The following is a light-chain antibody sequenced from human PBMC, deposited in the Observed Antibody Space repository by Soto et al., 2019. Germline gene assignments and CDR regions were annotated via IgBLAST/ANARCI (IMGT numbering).Light chain of an antibody. Sequence: QSVLTQPPSVSGAPGQRVTISCTGSSSNIGAGSDVHWYQQLPGTAPKVLIYVNNNRPSGVPDRFSGSKSGTSASLASTGLQAEDEADYYCQSYDSSLSGYVFGTGTKLTVL. J-gene: IGLJ1*01. CDR2: VNN. V-gene: IGLV1-40*01. CDR3: QSYDSSLSGYV. CDR1: SSNIGAGSD.